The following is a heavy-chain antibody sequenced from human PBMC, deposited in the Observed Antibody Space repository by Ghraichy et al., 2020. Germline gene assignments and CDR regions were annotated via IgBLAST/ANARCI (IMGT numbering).Heavy chain of an antibody. Sequence: GVLRLSCVASGFTFSSYSMNWVRQAPGKGLEWVSYISSSSSTIYYADSVKGRFTISRDNAKNSLYLQMNSLRAEDTAVYYCARESSSSSLPDYGMDVWGQGTTVTVSS. CDR1: GFTFSSYS. J-gene: IGHJ6*02. CDR3: ARESSSSSLPDYGMDV. V-gene: IGHV3-48*01. CDR2: ISSSSSTI. D-gene: IGHD6-6*01.